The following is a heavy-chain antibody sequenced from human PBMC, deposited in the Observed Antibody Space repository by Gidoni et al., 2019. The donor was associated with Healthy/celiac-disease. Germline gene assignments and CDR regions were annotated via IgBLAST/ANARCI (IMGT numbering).Heavy chain of an antibody. CDR3: ARDRGYYDFWSGYSAFDI. Sequence: QVQLVESGGGVVQPGRSLRLSCAASGFPFSSYAMHWVRQAPGNGLGWVAVISYDGSNKYYADSVKGRFTISRDNSKNTLYLQMNSLRAEDTAVYYCARDRGYYDFWSGYSAFDIWGQGTMVTVFS. CDR1: GFPFSSYA. CDR2: ISYDGSNK. V-gene: IGHV3-30-3*01. D-gene: IGHD3-3*01. J-gene: IGHJ3*02.